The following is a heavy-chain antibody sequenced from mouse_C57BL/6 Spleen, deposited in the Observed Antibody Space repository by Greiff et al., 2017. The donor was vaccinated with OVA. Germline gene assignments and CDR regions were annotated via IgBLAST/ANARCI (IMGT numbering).Heavy chain of an antibody. CDR1: GFTFSDYY. Sequence: EVKLEESEGGLVQPGSSMKLSCTASGFTFSDYYMAWVRQVPEKGLEWVANINYDGSSTYYLDSLKSRFIISRDKAKNILYLQMSSLKSEDTATYYCARAYYSNYFDYWGQGTTLTVSS. CDR3: ARAYYSNYFDY. D-gene: IGHD2-5*01. V-gene: IGHV5-16*01. CDR2: INYDGSST. J-gene: IGHJ2*01.